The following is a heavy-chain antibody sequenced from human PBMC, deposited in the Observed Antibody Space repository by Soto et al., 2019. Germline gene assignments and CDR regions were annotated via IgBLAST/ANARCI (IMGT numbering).Heavy chain of an antibody. CDR2: TYYRSKWYN. CDR1: GDSVSSNSGA. J-gene: IGHJ6*02. V-gene: IGHV6-1*01. CDR3: AREWVTMVRGVIYSYYGMDV. D-gene: IGHD3-10*01. Sequence: PSEALSLTCAISGDSVSSNSGAWIWTRQSPSRGLEWLGRTYYRSKWYNDYAISVKSRITINPDTSKNQFSLQLNSVAPEDTAVYYCAREWVTMVRGVIYSYYGMDVWGQGTTVTVSS.